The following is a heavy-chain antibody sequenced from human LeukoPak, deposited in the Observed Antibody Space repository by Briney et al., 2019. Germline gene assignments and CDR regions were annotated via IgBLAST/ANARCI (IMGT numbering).Heavy chain of an antibody. D-gene: IGHD3-22*01. Sequence: GGSLRLSCAASGFTFSSYWMRWVRQGPGEGLVWVSRINSDGKSTSYADSVKGRFTISRDNAKDTLYLQMNSLRAEDTAVYFCAKGRAGSSGFYFDYWGQGTLVTVSS. J-gene: IGHJ4*02. CDR3: AKGRAGSSGFYFDY. V-gene: IGHV3-74*01. CDR1: GFTFSSYW. CDR2: INSDGKST.